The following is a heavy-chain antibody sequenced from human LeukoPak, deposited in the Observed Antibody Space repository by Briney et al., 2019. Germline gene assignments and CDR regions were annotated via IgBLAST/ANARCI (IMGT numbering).Heavy chain of an antibody. Sequence: SGGSLRLSCAASGFTFSSYEMNWVRQAPGKGLEWVSYISSSGSTIYYADSVKGRFTISRDNAKNTLYLQMNSLRAEDTAVYYCAKEWSYYFHYWGQGTLVTVSS. V-gene: IGHV3-48*03. CDR3: AKEWSYYFHY. CDR1: GFTFSSYE. J-gene: IGHJ4*02. CDR2: ISSSGSTI. D-gene: IGHD2-15*01.